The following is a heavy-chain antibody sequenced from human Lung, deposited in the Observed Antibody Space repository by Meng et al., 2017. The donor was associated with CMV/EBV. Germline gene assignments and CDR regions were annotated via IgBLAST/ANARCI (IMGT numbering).Heavy chain of an antibody. D-gene: IGHD1-26*01. CDR2: IYSGDDST. V-gene: IGHV3-23*03. J-gene: IGHJ6*01. CDR3: AKGKWGGYYYYYGMEV. Sequence: ESXKISXAASGFTFSTFAMSWVRQAPGKGLQWVSVIYSGDDSTYYADSVKGRFTISRDNSKNMLYLQMNSLRAEDSAVYFCAKGKWGGYYYYYGMEVWGRGNXV. CDR1: GFTFSTFA.